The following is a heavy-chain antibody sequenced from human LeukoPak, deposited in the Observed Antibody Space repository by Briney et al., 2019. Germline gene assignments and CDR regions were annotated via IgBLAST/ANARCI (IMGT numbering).Heavy chain of an antibody. CDR2: ISGSGGST. CDR1: GFTFSSYA. J-gene: IGHJ4*02. CDR3: ARGSYSSSLVYFDY. D-gene: IGHD6-6*01. V-gene: IGHV3-23*01. Sequence: GGSLRLSCAASGFTFSSYAMSWVRQAPGKGLEWVSAISGSGGSTYYADSVKDRFTISRDNAKNSLYLQMNSLRAEDTAVYYCARGSYSSSLVYFDYWGQGTLVTVSS.